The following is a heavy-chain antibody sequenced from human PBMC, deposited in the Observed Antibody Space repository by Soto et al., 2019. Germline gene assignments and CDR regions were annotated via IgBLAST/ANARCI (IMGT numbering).Heavy chain of an antibody. V-gene: IGHV1-18*01. D-gene: IGHD6-13*01. CDR3: AREGILVFTAAAGMRWFDP. CDR2: ISAYNGNT. Sequence: QVQLVQSGAEVKKPGASVKVSCKASGYTFTSYGISWVRQAPGQGLEWMGWISAYNGNTNYAQKLQGRVTMTTDTSTSKAYRELRSLRSADTAVYYCAREGILVFTAAAGMRWFDPWGQGTLVTVSS. J-gene: IGHJ5*02. CDR1: GYTFTSYG.